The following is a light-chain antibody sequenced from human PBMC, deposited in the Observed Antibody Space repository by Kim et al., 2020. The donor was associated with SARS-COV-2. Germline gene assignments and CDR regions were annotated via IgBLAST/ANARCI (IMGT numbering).Light chain of an antibody. J-gene: IGKJ4*01. CDR1: QDITKY. Sequence: IQMTQSPSSLAASVGDRITITCQASQDITKYVNWYQQKPEKAPQLLIYAASELERGAPSRFSGSGSGTHFTFTINNLQPEDFAMYYCQQYDHLPPTFGGGTKVDIK. CDR3: QQYDHLPPT. CDR2: AAS. V-gene: IGKV1-33*01.